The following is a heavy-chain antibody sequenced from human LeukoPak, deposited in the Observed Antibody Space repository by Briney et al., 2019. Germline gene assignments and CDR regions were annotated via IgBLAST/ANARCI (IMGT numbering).Heavy chain of an antibody. CDR3: ARDRAGWNDAIDY. V-gene: IGHV3-48*01. Sequence: GSLRLSCAASGFTFSSYSMNWVRQAPGKGLEWVSYISSSSSTIYYADSVKGRFTISRDNAKNSLYLQMNSLRAEDTAVYYCARDRAGWNDAIDYWGQGTLVTVSS. CDR2: ISSSSSTI. CDR1: GFTFSSYS. J-gene: IGHJ4*02. D-gene: IGHD1-1*01.